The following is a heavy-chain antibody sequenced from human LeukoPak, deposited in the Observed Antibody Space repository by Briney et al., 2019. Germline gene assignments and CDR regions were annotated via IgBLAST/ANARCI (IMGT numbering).Heavy chain of an antibody. CDR1: GGSISSYY. J-gene: IGHJ5*02. V-gene: IGHV4-4*07. Sequence: PSETLSLTCTVSGGSISSYYWSWIRQPAGKGLEWIGRIYTSGSTNYNPSLKSRVTISVDTSKNQFSLKLSSVTAADTAVYYCASHFHAGIAAAYNWFDPWGQGTLVTVSS. D-gene: IGHD6-13*01. CDR3: ASHFHAGIAAAYNWFDP. CDR2: IYTSGST.